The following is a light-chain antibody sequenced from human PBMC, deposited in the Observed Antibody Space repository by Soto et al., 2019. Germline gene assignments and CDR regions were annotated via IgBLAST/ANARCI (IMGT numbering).Light chain of an antibody. CDR1: SGHSNYA. J-gene: IGLJ2*01. Sequence: QLVLTQSPSASASLGASVKLTCTLSSGHSNYAIAWHQQQSEEGPRYLMKLNSDGSHSKGDGIPDRFSGSSSGAERYLTISSLQSEDEADYYCQTWGSGIVVFGGGTKQTVL. V-gene: IGLV4-69*01. CDR3: QTWGSGIVV. CDR2: LNSDGSH.